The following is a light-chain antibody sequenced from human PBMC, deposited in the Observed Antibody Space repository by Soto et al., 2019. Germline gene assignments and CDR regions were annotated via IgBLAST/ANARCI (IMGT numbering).Light chain of an antibody. Sequence: QSALAQPASVSGSPGQSITISCTGTSSDVGGYNYVSWFQQHPGNAPKLKIYEVSNRPSGVSNRFSGSKSGYTASLTISELQAEDEADYYCTSFTSSNTWVFGGGTKVTVL. CDR2: EVS. CDR1: SSDVGGYNY. J-gene: IGLJ3*02. CDR3: TSFTSSNTWV. V-gene: IGLV2-14*03.